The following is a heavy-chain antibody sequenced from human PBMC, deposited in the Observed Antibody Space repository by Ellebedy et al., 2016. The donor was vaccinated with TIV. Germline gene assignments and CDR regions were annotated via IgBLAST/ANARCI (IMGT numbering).Heavy chain of an antibody. D-gene: IGHD3-3*01. V-gene: IGHV3-33*01. Sequence: PGGSLRLSCTASGFTFRHHGMHWIRQAPGKGLEWVAVIWYDGTNEQYTDSVKGRFAISRDNSKNTLYLQMNSLTAEDTAVYYCARESFWNGVIGDDFGMDVWGQGTTVTVSS. CDR3: ARESFWNGVIGDDFGMDV. CDR1: GFTFRHHG. CDR2: IWYDGTNE. J-gene: IGHJ6*02.